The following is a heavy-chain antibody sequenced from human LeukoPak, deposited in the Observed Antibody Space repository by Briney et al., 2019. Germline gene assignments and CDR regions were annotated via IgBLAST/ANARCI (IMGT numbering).Heavy chain of an antibody. CDR3: AKDGGLPYNWFDP. D-gene: IGHD5-12*01. Sequence: TGGSLRLSCAASGFTFSSYVMHWVRQAPGKGLEWVAIISYDGSNEYYADSVKGRFTISRDNSKNTLYLQMNSLRAADTAVYYCAKDGGLPYNWFDPWGQGTLVTVSS. CDR1: GFTFSSYV. V-gene: IGHV3-30*04. CDR2: ISYDGSNE. J-gene: IGHJ5*02.